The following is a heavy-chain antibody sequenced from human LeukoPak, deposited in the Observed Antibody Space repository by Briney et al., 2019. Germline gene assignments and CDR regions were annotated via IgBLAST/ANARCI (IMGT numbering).Heavy chain of an antibody. D-gene: IGHD4-23*01. CDR1: GYSFTSYW. J-gene: IGHJ4*02. V-gene: IGHV5-51*01. Sequence: GGSLKISCKGSGYSFTSYWIGWVRQIPGKGLEWMGIIYPGDSDTRYGPSFQGQVTISADKSISTAYLEWSSLKASDNAMYYCARRDNPPDYGGNSKEHWEYYFDYWGQGTLVTVSS. CDR3: ARRDNPPDYGGNSKEHWEYYFDY. CDR2: IYPGDSDT.